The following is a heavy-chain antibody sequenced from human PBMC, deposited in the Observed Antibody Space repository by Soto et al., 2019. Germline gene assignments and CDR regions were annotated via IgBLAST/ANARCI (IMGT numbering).Heavy chain of an antibody. CDR2: INHSGST. D-gene: IGHD1-1*01. Sequence: SETLSLTCAVYGGSFSGYYWSWIRQPPGKGLEWIGEINHSGSTNYNPSLKSRVTISVDTYKNQFSLKLSSVTAEDTAIYYCAKEPPRKGYADYWGQGTQVTVSS. CDR3: AKEPPRKGYADY. J-gene: IGHJ4*02. V-gene: IGHV4-34*01. CDR1: GGSFSGYY.